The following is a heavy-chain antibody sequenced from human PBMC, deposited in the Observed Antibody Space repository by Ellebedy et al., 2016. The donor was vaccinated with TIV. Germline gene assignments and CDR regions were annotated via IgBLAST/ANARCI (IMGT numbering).Heavy chain of an antibody. CDR3: ASSPSQGY. CDR2: IYSGGNT. J-gene: IGHJ4*02. Sequence: GESLKISCAASGFTVSNNYMSWVRQAPGKGLAWISVIYSGGNTFYAESVKGRFTISRDSSQNTLYLQMDNLRAEDTAVYYCASSPSQGYWGQGTLVTVSS. CDR1: GFTVSNNY. V-gene: IGHV3-53*01.